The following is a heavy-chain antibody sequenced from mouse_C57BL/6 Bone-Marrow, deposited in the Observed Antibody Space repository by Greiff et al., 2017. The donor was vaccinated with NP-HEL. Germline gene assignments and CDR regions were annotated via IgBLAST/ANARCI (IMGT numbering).Heavy chain of an antibody. V-gene: IGHV1-72*01. Sequence: QVQLQQPGAELVKPGASVKLSCKASGYTFTSYWMHWVKQRPGRGLEWIGRIVPNSGGTKYNEKFKSKATLTVDKPSSTAYMQLSSLTSEDSAVYYGARGYYGNYDSMDYWGQGTSVTVSA. D-gene: IGHD2-1*01. J-gene: IGHJ4*01. CDR2: IVPNSGGT. CDR1: GYTFTSYW. CDR3: ARGYYGNYDSMDY.